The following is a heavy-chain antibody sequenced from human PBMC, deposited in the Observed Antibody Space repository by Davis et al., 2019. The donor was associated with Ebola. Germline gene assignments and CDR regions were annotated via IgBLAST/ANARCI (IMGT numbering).Heavy chain of an antibody. V-gene: IGHV1-24*01. J-gene: IGHJ1*01. CDR3: ATLGNLGDAEYFQH. Sequence: ASVKVSCKVSGYTLTELSMHWVRQAPGKGLEWMGGFDPEDGETIYAQKFQGRVTMTEDTSTDTAYMELSSLRSEDTAVYYCATLGNLGDAEYFQHWGQGTLVTVSS. D-gene: IGHD3-16*01. CDR2: FDPEDGET. CDR1: GYTLTELS.